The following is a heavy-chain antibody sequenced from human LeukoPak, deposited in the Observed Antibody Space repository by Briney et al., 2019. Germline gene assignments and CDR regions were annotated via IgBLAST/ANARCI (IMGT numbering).Heavy chain of an antibody. D-gene: IGHD6-19*01. CDR3: ARVIRSSGWYSDWFDP. CDR1: GGSFSGYY. CDR2: INHSGST. J-gene: IGHJ5*02. Sequence: SETLSLTCAVYGGSFSGYYWSWIRQPPGKGLEWLGEINHSGSTNYNPSLKSRVTISVDTSKNQFSLKLSSVTAADTAVYYCARVIRSSGWYSDWFDPWGQGTLVTVSS. V-gene: IGHV4-34*01.